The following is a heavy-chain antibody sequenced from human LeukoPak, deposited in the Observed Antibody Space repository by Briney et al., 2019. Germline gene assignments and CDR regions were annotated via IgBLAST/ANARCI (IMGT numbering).Heavy chain of an antibody. CDR3: ARGVYYGSGSYYKPYYYYYMDV. V-gene: IGHV4-34*01. J-gene: IGHJ6*03. CDR1: GFTFSTFA. D-gene: IGHD3-10*01. Sequence: PGGSLRLSCAASGFTFSTFAMIWVRQPPGKGLEWIGEINHSGSTNYNPSLKSRVTISVDTSKNQFSLKLSSVTAADTAVYYCARGVYYGSGSYYKPYYYYYMDVGGKGTTVTVSS. CDR2: INHSGST.